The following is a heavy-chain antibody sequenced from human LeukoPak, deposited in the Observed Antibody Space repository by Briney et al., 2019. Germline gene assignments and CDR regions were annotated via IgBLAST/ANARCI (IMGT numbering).Heavy chain of an antibody. CDR1: GFTFSSYW. CDR3: ARDPDEWIQLGHFDY. D-gene: IGHD5-18*01. V-gene: IGHV3-74*01. Sequence: PGGSLRLSCAASGFTFSSYWMHWVRQAPGKGLVWVSRINSDGGSTSYADSVKGRFTISRDNAKNTLYLQMNSLRAEDTAVYYCARDPDEWIQLGHFDYWGQGTLVTVSS. CDR2: INSDGGST. J-gene: IGHJ4*02.